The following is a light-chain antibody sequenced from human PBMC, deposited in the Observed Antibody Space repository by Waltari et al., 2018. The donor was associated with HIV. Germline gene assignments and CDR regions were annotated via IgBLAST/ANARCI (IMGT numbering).Light chain of an antibody. CDR2: GAT. V-gene: IGKV3-20*01. Sequence: EIVLTQSPGPLSLSPGERATLPCRASQSITQNYLAWYQQKPGQAPRLVIYGATKRATGIPDRFSGSGSGTEFILTISRLEPEDFAVYHCQHYVASPYSFGQGTKLEIK. J-gene: IGKJ2*03. CDR1: QSITQNY. CDR3: QHYVASPYS.